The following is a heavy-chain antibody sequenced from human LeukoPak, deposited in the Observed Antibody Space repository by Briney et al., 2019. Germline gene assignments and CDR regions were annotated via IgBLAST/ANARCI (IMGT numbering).Heavy chain of an antibody. CDR2: IYPGDSDT. J-gene: IGHJ5*02. CDR1: GYSFTTYW. Sequence: GESLKISCKGSGYSFTTYWIGWVRQMPGKGLEWMGIIYPGDSDTRYRPSFQGQVTISADKSISTAYLQWSSLKASDSAMYYCARREGITGTTKWFDPWGQGTLVTVSS. CDR3: ARREGITGTTKWFDP. D-gene: IGHD1-7*01. V-gene: IGHV5-51*01.